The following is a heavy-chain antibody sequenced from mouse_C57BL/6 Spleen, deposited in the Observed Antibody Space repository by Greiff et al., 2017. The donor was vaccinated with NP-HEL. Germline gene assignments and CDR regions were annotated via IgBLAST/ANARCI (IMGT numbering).Heavy chain of an antibody. D-gene: IGHD1-1*01. Sequence: EVHLVESGGGLVQPGESLKLSCESNEYEFPSHDMSWVRKTPEKRLELVAAINSDGGSTYYPDTMERRFIISRDNTKKTLYLQMSSLRSEDTALYYCARHGDYYGSRRDWYFDVWGTGTTVTVSS. J-gene: IGHJ1*03. CDR2: INSDGGST. V-gene: IGHV5-2*01. CDR3: ARHGDYYGSRRDWYFDV. CDR1: EYEFPSHD.